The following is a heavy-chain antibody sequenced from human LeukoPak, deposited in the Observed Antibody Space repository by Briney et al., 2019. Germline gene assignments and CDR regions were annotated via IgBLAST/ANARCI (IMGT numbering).Heavy chain of an antibody. J-gene: IGHJ4*02. CDR2: ISSSSSYI. D-gene: IGHD6-13*01. V-gene: IGHV3-21*01. CDR3: ARAAAGNFDY. Sequence: GGSLRLSCAASGFTFSSYSMNWVRQAPGKGLEWVSSISSSSSYIYYADSVKGRFTISRDNAKNSLYLQMNSLRAEDTAGNYCARAAAGNFDYWGQGTLVTVSS. CDR1: GFTFSSYS.